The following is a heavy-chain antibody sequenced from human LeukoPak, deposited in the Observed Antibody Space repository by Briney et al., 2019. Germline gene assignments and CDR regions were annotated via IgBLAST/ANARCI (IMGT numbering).Heavy chain of an antibody. CDR1: GFTVSNNY. CDR3: AREIAVAGTDY. D-gene: IGHD6-19*01. Sequence: GGSLRLSCAASGFTVSNNYMSWVRQAPGKGLEWVSVIYGGGSTYYADSVKGRFTISRDNSKNTLYLQMNSLRAEDTAVYYCAREIAVAGTDYWGQGTLVTVSS. CDR2: IYGGGST. J-gene: IGHJ4*02. V-gene: IGHV3-66*02.